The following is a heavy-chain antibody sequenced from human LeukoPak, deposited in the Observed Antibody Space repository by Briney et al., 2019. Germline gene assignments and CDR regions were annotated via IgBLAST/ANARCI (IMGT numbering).Heavy chain of an antibody. Sequence: GGSLRLSCAASGFTFTNHAMSWVRQAPGKGLEWVALISFDGREKYYADSLKGRFTISRDNSKNTLYLQMNSLSAEDTAVYYCAKRGDSGSYPYYFDNWGQGTLVTVSS. D-gene: IGHD1-26*01. CDR2: ISFDGREK. CDR1: GFTFTNHA. CDR3: AKRGDSGSYPYYFDN. J-gene: IGHJ4*02. V-gene: IGHV3-30*18.